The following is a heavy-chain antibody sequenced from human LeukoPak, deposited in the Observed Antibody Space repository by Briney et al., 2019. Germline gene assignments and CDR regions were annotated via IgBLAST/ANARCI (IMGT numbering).Heavy chain of an antibody. CDR3: AGSIAVAGNN. D-gene: IGHD6-19*01. V-gene: IGHV4-39*07. CDR1: GDSISSSSYY. Sequence: SETLSLTCTVSGDSISSSSYYWGWIRQPPGKGLEWIGSIYYSGSTYYNPSLKSRVTISVDTSKNQFSLKLSSVTAADTAVYYCAGSIAVAGNNWGQGTLVTVSS. CDR2: IYYSGST. J-gene: IGHJ4*02.